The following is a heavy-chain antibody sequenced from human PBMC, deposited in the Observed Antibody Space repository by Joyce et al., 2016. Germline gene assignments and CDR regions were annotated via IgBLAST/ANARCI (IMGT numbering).Heavy chain of an antibody. Sequence: VQLVESGGGLVKPGGSLRLSCAASGFTFSSYSMSWVRQGPGKGVGLVSFLSSSSSYIKYTDSVKGRFTISRDNAKNSLYLQMNSLRVEDTAVYYCARSSYTNGIFDYWGQGTLVTVSS. D-gene: IGHD2-8*01. V-gene: IGHV3-21*01. CDR2: LSSSSSYI. J-gene: IGHJ4*02. CDR3: ARSSYTNGIFDY. CDR1: GFTFSSYS.